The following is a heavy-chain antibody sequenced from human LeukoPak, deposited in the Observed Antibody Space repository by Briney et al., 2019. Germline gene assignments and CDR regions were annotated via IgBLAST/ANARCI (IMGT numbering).Heavy chain of an antibody. CDR1: GFTFRSYT. V-gene: IGHV3-30-3*01. D-gene: IGHD3-3*01. Sequence: GGSLRLSCVASGFTFRSYTMHWVRQAPGKGLEWVAVISYDESSKSYTDSVKGRFNISRDNYKHRLYLQMNNVITEDTAVYYCATEVAWFWKYWRQGTLVTVSS. J-gene: IGHJ4*02. CDR3: ATEVAWFWKY. CDR2: ISYDESSK.